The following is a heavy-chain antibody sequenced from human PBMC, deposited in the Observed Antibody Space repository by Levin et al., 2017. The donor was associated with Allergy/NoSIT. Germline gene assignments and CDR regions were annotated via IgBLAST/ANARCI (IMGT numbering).Heavy chain of an antibody. V-gene: IGHV3-33*01. CDR3: ARGSLGELLSYFDY. CDR1: GFTFSSYG. Sequence: PGESLKISCEASGFTFSSYGMHWVRQAPGKGLEWVAVIWYDGTNKNYPDSVKGRFTISRDNSKNTLYLQMNSLRAEDTAVYYCARGSLGELLSYFDYWGQGTLVTVSS. J-gene: IGHJ4*02. D-gene: IGHD3-10*01. CDR2: IWYDGTNK.